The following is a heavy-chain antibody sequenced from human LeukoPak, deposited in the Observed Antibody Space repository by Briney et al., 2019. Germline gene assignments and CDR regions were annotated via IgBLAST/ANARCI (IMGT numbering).Heavy chain of an antibody. Sequence: SETLSLTCSVSGGSVSSGTYYWSWIRQPPGKGLEWIGYIYYSGSTNYNPSLKSRVTILVDTSKNQFSLKLSSVTAADTAVYYCARVSSSWSFYWFDPWGQGTLVTVSS. CDR1: GGSVSSGTYY. V-gene: IGHV4-61*01. CDR3: ARVSSSWSFYWFDP. CDR2: IYYSGST. J-gene: IGHJ5*02. D-gene: IGHD6-13*01.